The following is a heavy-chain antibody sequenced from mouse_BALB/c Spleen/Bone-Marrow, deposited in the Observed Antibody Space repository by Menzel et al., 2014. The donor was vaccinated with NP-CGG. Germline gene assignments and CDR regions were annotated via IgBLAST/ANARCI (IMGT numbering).Heavy chain of an antibody. Sequence: QVQLQQSGAELVRPGSSVKISCKASGYAFSNYWMNWVKQRPGQGLEWIGQIYPGDGDTNYNGKFKGKATLTADESSSTAYMQLSSLTSEDSAVYFCARRDGSTYYYAMDYWGQGTSVTVSS. J-gene: IGHJ4*01. V-gene: IGHV1-80*01. D-gene: IGHD1-1*01. CDR1: GYAFSNYW. CDR3: ARRDGSTYYYAMDY. CDR2: IYPGDGDT.